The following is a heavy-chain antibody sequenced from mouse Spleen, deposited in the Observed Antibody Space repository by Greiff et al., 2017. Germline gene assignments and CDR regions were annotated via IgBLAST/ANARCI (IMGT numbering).Heavy chain of an antibody. Sequence: EVQLQQSGAELVRPGASVKLSCTASGFNIKDDYMHWVKQRPEQGLEWIGWIDPENGDTEYASKFQGKATITADTSSNTAYLQLSSLTSEDTAVYYCTLYSYYSYDGGYAMDYWGQGTSVTVSS. CDR1: GFNIKDDY. J-gene: IGHJ4*01. V-gene: IGHV14-4*01. CDR2: IDPENGDT. CDR3: TLYSYYSYDGGYAMDY. D-gene: IGHD2-12*01.